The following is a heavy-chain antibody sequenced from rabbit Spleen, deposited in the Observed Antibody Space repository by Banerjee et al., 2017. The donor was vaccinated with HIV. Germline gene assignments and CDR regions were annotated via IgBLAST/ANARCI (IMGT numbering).Heavy chain of an antibody. D-gene: IGHD6-1*01. CDR3: ARDRDTGRAGYGYEFSL. J-gene: IGHJ3*01. V-gene: IGHV1S40*01. Sequence: QSLEESGGDLVQPEGSLTLTCTASGFSFSSGYDMCWVRQAPGKGLEWIACIYSSSGITYYATWAKGRFTISKTSSTTMTLQMTSLTAADTATYFCARDRDTGRAGYGYEFSLWGQGTLVTVS. CDR2: IYSSSGIT. CDR1: GFSFSSGYD.